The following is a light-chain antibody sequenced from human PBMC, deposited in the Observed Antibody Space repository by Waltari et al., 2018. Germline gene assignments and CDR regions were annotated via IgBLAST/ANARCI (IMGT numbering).Light chain of an antibody. CDR3: QQYGSSPMYT. CDR1: QSVSSSF. V-gene: IGKV3-20*01. CDR2: GAS. Sequence: EIVLTQFPGTLSLSPGERATLSCRASQSVSSSFLAWYQQKPGQAPSLLIYGASSRATGIPDRFSGSGSGTDFTRTISRLEPEDCAVYYCQQYGSSPMYTFGQGTKLEIK. J-gene: IGKJ2*01.